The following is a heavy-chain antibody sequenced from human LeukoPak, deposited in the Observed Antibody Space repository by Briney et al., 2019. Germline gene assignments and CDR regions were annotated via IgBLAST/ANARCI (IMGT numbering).Heavy chain of an antibody. CDR2: IYYSGST. D-gene: IGHD3-3*01. V-gene: IGHV4-31*03. J-gene: IGHJ4*02. CDR3: ARGLYYTFWSGSDTEDRFFDY. Sequence: SQTLCLTCTVSGGSISSGGYYWTWIRPHPGQGLEWIGYIYYSGSTYYNPSLKSRVTISVDTSRTQVSLKLTSVTAADTAVYYCARGLYYTFWSGSDTEDRFFDYWGQGTLVTVSS. CDR1: GGSISSGGYY.